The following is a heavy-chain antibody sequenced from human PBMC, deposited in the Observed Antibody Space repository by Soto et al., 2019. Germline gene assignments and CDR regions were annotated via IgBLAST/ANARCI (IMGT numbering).Heavy chain of an antibody. CDR1: GFTFSSYA. V-gene: IGHV3-23*01. Sequence: GGSLILSCAASGFTFSSYAMKWVRQAPGKGLEWVSLIGESGTPTYYADSVKGRFTISRDNSGNTLFLEMYSLRAEDTAVYYCARYIPGVRYYGMDVWGQGTTVTGSS. CDR3: ARYIPGVRYYGMDV. CDR2: IGESGTPT. D-gene: IGHD2-2*01. J-gene: IGHJ6*02.